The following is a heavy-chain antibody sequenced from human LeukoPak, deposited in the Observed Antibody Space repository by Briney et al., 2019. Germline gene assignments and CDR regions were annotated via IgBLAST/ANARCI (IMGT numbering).Heavy chain of an antibody. CDR2: ISAYNGNI. CDR1: GYTFTSYG. CDR3: ARLTQQWLLLGY. D-gene: IGHD6-19*01. V-gene: IGHV1-18*01. J-gene: IGHJ4*02. Sequence: GASVKVSCKASGYTFTSYGISWVRQAPGQGLEWMGWISAYNGNINYAQKLQGRVTMTTDTSTSTAYMELRSLRSDDTSVYYCARLTQQWLLLGYWGQGTLVTVSS.